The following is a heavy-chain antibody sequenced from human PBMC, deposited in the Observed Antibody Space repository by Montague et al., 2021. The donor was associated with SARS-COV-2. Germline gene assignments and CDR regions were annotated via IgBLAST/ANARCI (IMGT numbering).Heavy chain of an antibody. CDR2: IFHSGIN. CDR3: ARTEYNWDDWFDP. D-gene: IGHD1-20*01. CDR1: GGSISSYY. V-gene: IGHV4-59*13. J-gene: IGHJ5*02. Sequence: SETLSLTCSVSGGSISSYYWRWTRQSPGKGLEWIGYIFHSGINDXNPSLKSRVTVSVDMSKNQFSLQLNSVTAADSAVYYCARTEYNWDDWFDPWGQGTLVTVAS.